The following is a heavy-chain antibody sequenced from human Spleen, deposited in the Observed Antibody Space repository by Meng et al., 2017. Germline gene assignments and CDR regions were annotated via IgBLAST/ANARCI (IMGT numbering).Heavy chain of an antibody. CDR3: ATEAVAYPINY. V-gene: IGHV7-4-1*02. D-gene: IGHD6-19*01. CDR2: INTNTGNP. Sequence: VQLGQSGAGVKQTRASVKVTWTASGYPLRDYWLHWVRRAPGQGLEWMGWINTNTGNPTYAQGFTRRFVFSLDTSVSTAYLQITSLKADDTAVYYCATEAVAYPINYWGQGTLVTVSS. CDR1: GYPLRDYW. J-gene: IGHJ4*02.